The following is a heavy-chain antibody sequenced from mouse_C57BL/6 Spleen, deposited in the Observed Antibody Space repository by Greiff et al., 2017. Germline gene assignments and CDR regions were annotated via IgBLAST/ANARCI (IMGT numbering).Heavy chain of an antibody. D-gene: IGHD2-1*01. CDR3: ASEDYGNYEGFAY. CDR1: GFSLTSYG. J-gene: IGHJ3*01. Sequence: VKLVESGPGLVAPSQSLSITCTVSGFSLTSYGVDWVRQSPGKGLEWLGVIWGVGSTNYNSALKSRLSISKDNSKSQVFLKMNSLQTDDTAMYYCASEDYGNYEGFAYWGQGTLVTVSA. V-gene: IGHV2-6*01. CDR2: IWGVGST.